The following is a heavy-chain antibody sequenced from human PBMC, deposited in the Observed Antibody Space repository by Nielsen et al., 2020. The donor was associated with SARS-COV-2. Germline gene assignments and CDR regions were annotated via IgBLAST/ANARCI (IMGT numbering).Heavy chain of an antibody. D-gene: IGHD5-18*01. CDR1: GFTFSNYD. CDR3: ARLPHGYTYGRYYYHGMDV. V-gene: IGHV3-13*04. CDR2: IDSSGNT. J-gene: IGHJ6*02. Sequence: GESLKISCAASGFTFSNYDMHWVRQAAGKGLEWVSSIDSSGNTYYADSVKGRFTISRENAKNSFYLQMNSLRAGDTAVYYCARLPHGYTYGRYYYHGMDVWGQVTTVTVSS.